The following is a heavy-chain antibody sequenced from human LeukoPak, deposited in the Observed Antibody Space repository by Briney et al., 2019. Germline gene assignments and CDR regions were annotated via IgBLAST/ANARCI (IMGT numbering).Heavy chain of an antibody. CDR2: ISGSGDST. V-gene: IGHV3-23*01. CDR1: GFTFSSYS. D-gene: IGHD4-17*01. CDR3: AKDPSVTTRRARNYFDY. Sequence: PGGSLRLSCAVSGFTFSSYSMSWVRQAPGKGLEWVSAISGSGDSTYYADSVKGRFTISRDNPKNTLFLQMNSLRSEDTAVYYCAKDPSVTTRRARNYFDYWGQGTLVTVSS. J-gene: IGHJ4*02.